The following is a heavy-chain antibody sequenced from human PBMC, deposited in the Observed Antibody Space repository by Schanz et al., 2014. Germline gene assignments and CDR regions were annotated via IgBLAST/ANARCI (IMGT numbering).Heavy chain of an antibody. D-gene: IGHD3-22*01. J-gene: IGHJ6*02. V-gene: IGHV3-23*04. Sequence: EVQVVESGGGLVQPGGSLRLYCEASGFTLTSYALTWVRQAPGKGLEWVAGISGSGGRTDYADSVKGRFIIPRDNSKTTLYLQMNSLRAEDTAVYYCAKIRYDSSGYYLPYYGMDVWGQGTTVIVSS. CDR2: ISGSGGRT. CDR1: GFTLTSYA. CDR3: AKIRYDSSGYYLPYYGMDV.